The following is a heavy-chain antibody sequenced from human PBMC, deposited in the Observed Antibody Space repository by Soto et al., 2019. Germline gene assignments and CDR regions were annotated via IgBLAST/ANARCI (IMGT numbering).Heavy chain of an antibody. V-gene: IGHV4-30-4*01. J-gene: IGHJ5*01. CDR2: IYKSATT. Sequence: SETLSLTCSVSGDAISTVDYFWAWIRQPPGQALEYIGYIYKSATTYYNPSFESRVAISLDTSKSQFSLDVTSVTAADTAVYFCARGRYCLTGRCFPNWFDSWGQGTLVTVSS. CDR1: GDAISTVDYF. CDR3: ARGRYCLTGRCFPNWFDS. D-gene: IGHD2-15*01.